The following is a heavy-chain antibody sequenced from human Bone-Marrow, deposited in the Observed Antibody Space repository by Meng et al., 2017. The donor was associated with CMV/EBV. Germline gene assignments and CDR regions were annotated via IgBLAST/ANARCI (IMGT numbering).Heavy chain of an antibody. CDR3: ARDHHTYYDILTGYPPGY. J-gene: IGHJ4*02. Sequence: TFTSYYLHWVRQAPEQMLEWMGVLNPSGGSTNYAQKFQSRVTMTRDTSTSTVYMELSSLGSEDTAVYYCARDHHTYYDILTGYPPGYWGQGTLVTVSS. CDR1: TFTSYY. D-gene: IGHD3-9*01. V-gene: IGHV1-46*01. CDR2: LNPSGGST.